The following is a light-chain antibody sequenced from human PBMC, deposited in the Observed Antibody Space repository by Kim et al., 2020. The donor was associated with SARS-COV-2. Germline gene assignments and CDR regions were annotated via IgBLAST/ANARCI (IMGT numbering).Light chain of an antibody. Sequence: DFQMTQSPSSLSASVGDRVTITCRTSQTISRYLNWYRHKPGKAPALLIYAASNLESGVPSRFSGSGSGTDFTLTISGLQPEDVATYYCKQSYDIPYTFGQGTKVDIK. CDR3: KQSYDIPYT. V-gene: IGKV1-39*01. J-gene: IGKJ2*01. CDR1: QTISRY. CDR2: AAS.